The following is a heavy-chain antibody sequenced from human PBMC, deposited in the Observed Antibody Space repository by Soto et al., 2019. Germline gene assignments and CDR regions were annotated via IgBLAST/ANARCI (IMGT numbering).Heavy chain of an antibody. Sequence: GESLKISCKGSGYSFTSYWISWVRQMPAKGLAWMGRIDPSDSYTNYSPSFQANVTISADKSISTAYLQWSSLRSSDTAMSYCARLKRTTEFWSGYYERLYYYNGMDAWGQGTTVTVSS. CDR1: GYSFTSYW. CDR3: ARLKRTTEFWSGYYERLYYYNGMDA. D-gene: IGHD3-3*01. CDR2: IDPSDSYT. V-gene: IGHV5-10-1*01. J-gene: IGHJ6*02.